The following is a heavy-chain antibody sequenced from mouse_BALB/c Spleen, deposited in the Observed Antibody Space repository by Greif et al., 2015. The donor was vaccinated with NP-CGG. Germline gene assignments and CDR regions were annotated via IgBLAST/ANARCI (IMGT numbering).Heavy chain of an antibody. V-gene: IGHV1-80*01. Sequence: QVQLQQPGAELVRPGSSVKISCKASGYAFSSYWMNWVKQRPGQGLEWIGQIYPGDGDTNYNGKFKGKATLTADKSSSTAYMQLSSLTSEDSAVYCCARSDYGYAMDYWGQGTSVTVSS. J-gene: IGHJ4*01. CDR2: IYPGDGDT. CDR3: ARSDYGYAMDY. CDR1: GYAFSSYW. D-gene: IGHD1-1*01.